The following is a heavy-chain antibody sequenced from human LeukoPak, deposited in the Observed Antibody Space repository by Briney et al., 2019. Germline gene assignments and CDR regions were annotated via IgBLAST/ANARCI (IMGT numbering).Heavy chain of an antibody. CDR2: IYHSGST. D-gene: IGHD3-22*01. Sequence: SETLSLTCTVSGGSISSGGYYWSWIRQPPGKGLEWIGYIYHSGSTYYNPSLKSRVTISVDRSKNQFSLKLSSVTAADTAVYYCVRDDDRPDNGLDYWGQGTLVTVSS. CDR3: VRDDDRPDNGLDY. V-gene: IGHV4-30-2*01. CDR1: GGSISSGGYY. J-gene: IGHJ4*02.